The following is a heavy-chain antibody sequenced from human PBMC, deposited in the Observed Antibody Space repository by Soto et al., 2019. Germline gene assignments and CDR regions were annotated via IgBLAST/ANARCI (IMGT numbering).Heavy chain of an antibody. Sequence: ESLKISCKGSGYSFTSYWIGWVRQMPGKGLEWMGIIYPGDSDTRYSPSFQGQVTISADKSISTAYLQWSSLKASDTAMYYCARLADCSGGSCLDHYYYYGMDVWGQGTTVTVSS. V-gene: IGHV5-51*01. J-gene: IGHJ6*02. CDR2: IYPGDSDT. D-gene: IGHD2-15*01. CDR1: GYSFTSYW. CDR3: ARLADCSGGSCLDHYYYYGMDV.